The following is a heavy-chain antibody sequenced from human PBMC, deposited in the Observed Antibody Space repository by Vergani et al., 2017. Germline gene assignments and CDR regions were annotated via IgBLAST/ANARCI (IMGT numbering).Heavy chain of an antibody. CDR2: IQKDGIDK. CDR1: GFPFIPYG. V-gene: IGHV3-30*02. Sequence: QVQLVESGEGVVQPGESLRLSCAASGFPFIPYGMHWVRQAPGKGLGWVSFIQKDGIDKFYAASVRGRFTISRDISKNTLYLEMNSLSAEDTALYHGVKDHHVFDEWGRGTLVSVS. CDR3: VKDHHVFDE. J-gene: IGHJ4*02.